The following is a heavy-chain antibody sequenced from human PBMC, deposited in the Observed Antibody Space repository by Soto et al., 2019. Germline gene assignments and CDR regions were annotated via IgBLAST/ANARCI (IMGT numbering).Heavy chain of an antibody. CDR1: GFTFDDYA. Sequence: GGSLRLSCAASGFTFDDYATHWVRQAPGKGLEWVSGISWNSGSIGYADSVKGRFTISRDNAKNSLYLQMNSLRAEDTALDYCAKAFLGYYYGSGSYLDIWGQGTMVTVSS. D-gene: IGHD3-10*01. CDR3: AKAFLGYYYGSGSYLDI. CDR2: ISWNSGSI. J-gene: IGHJ3*02. V-gene: IGHV3-9*01.